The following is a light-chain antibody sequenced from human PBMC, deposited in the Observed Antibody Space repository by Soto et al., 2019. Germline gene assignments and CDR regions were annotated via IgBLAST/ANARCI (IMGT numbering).Light chain of an antibody. Sequence: DIQMTQSPSSLSASVGDRVTITCRASQRISSDLNGYQQKPGKAPKILIYAVSKLQSGVPSRFSGSGSGTDLTLTISSLQPEDFATYNCQQSYSAPRTFGQGTKVEIK. CDR3: QQSYSAPRT. CDR2: AVS. J-gene: IGKJ1*01. CDR1: QRISSD. V-gene: IGKV1-39*01.